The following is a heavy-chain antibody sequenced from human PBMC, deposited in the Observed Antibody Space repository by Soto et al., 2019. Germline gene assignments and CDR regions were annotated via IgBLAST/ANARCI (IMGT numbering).Heavy chain of an antibody. CDR3: AGPSRGYYYYGMDV. Sequence: EVQLLESGGGLVQPGGSLRLSCAASGFTFSSYAMSWVRQAPGKGLEWVSAISGSGGSTYYADSVKGRFTISRDNSKNTLYLQMNILRAEDTAVYYCAGPSRGYYYYGMDVWGQGTTVTVSS. CDR2: ISGSGGST. CDR1: GFTFSSYA. J-gene: IGHJ6*02. V-gene: IGHV3-23*01.